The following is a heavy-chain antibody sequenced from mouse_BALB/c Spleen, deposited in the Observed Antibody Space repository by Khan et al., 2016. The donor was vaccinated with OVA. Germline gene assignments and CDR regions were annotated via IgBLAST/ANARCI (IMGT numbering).Heavy chain of an antibody. D-gene: IGHD1-1*01. J-gene: IGHJ2*01. CDR2: INPHIGET. CDR3: ARKNGSDFDY. V-gene: IGHV1-20*02. Sequence: VQLQQSGPELVKPGASVKISCKASGYSITGYFMNWVMQSHGKSLEWIGRINPHIGETFYNQKFKGKAILTVDASSSTVHLQLRSLASEDSAVYYCARKNGSDFDYWGQGTTLTVSS. CDR1: GYSITGYF.